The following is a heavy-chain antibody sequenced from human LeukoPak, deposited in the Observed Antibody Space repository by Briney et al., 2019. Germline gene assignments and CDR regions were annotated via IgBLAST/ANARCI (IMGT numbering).Heavy chain of an antibody. Sequence: GGSLRLSCAASGFTVSSNYMSWVRQAPGKGLEGVSVIYRDGNTYYADSVKGRFTISRDISKNTLYLQMNGLRAEDTAVYYCASVSSSAGTPFDYWGQGTLVTVSS. V-gene: IGHV3-53*01. CDR2: IYRDGNT. CDR1: GFTVSSNY. J-gene: IGHJ4*02. D-gene: IGHD1-14*01. CDR3: ASVSSSAGTPFDY.